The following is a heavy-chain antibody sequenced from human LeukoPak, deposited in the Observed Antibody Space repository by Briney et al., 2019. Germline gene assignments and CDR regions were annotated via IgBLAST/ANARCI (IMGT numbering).Heavy chain of an antibody. CDR1: GYTFTSYY. J-gene: IGHJ1*01. D-gene: IGHD3-22*01. V-gene: IGHV1-46*01. CDR3: ARGRRYYYDSSGYPEYFQH. CDR2: INPSGGST. Sequence: ASVKVSCKASGYTFTSYYMHCVRQAPGQGLEWMGIINPSGGSTSYAQKFQGRVTMTRDTSTSTVYMELSSLRSEDTAVYYCARGRRYYYDSSGYPEYFQHWGQGTLVTVSS.